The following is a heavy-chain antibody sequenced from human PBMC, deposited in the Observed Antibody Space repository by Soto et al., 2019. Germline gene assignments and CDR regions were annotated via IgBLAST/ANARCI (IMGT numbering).Heavy chain of an antibody. CDR2: ISSSGSTI. CDR1: GFTFSSYE. D-gene: IGHD3-3*01. Sequence: PGGSLRLSCAASGFTFSSYEMNWVRQAPGKGLEWVSYISSSGSTIYYADSVKGRFTISRDNAKNSLYLQMNSLRAEDTAVYYCARVNGDFWSGYWYYYYGMDVWGQGTTVTVSS. V-gene: IGHV3-48*03. J-gene: IGHJ6*02. CDR3: ARVNGDFWSGYWYYYYGMDV.